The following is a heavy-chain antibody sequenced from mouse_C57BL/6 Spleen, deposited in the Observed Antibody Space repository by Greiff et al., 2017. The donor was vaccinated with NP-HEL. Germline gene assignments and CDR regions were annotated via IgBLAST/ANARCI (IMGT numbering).Heavy chain of an antibody. V-gene: IGHV5-4*01. J-gene: IGHJ4*01. Sequence: EVQGVESGGGLVKPGGSLKLSCAASGFTFSSYAMSWVRQTPEKRLEWVATISDGGSYTYYPDNVKGRFTISRDNAKNNLYLQMSHLKSEDTAMYYCARGDDYDVGSMDYWGQGTSVTVSS. CDR1: GFTFSSYA. D-gene: IGHD2-4*01. CDR2: ISDGGSYT. CDR3: ARGDDYDVGSMDY.